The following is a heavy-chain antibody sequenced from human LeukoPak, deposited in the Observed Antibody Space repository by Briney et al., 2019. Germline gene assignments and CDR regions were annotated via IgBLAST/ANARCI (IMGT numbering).Heavy chain of an antibody. CDR1: GYTFTSYD. J-gene: IGHJ4*02. Sequence: GASVKVSCKASGYTFTSYDINWVRQATGQGLEWMGWMDPNSGNTGYAQKFQGRVTITRNTSISTAYMELSSLRSDDTAVYYCARAPRYYDILTGYYIAFDYWGQGTLVTVSS. V-gene: IGHV1-8*03. D-gene: IGHD3-9*01. CDR3: ARAPRYYDILTGYYIAFDY. CDR2: MDPNSGNT.